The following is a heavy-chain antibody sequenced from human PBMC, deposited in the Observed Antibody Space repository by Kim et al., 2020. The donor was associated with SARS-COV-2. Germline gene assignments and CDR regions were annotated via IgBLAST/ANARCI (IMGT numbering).Heavy chain of an antibody. CDR3: AKDLDILTGYYIPPHFDY. D-gene: IGHD3-9*01. J-gene: IGHJ4*02. V-gene: IGHV3-23*01. Sequence: KGRFTISGDKSKNTLYLRMNSLRAEDTAVYYCAKDLDILTGYYIPPHFDYWGQGTLVTVSS.